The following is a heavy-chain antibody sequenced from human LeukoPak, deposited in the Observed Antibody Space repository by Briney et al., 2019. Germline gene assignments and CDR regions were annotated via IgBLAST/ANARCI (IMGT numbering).Heavy chain of an antibody. CDR1: GIPLNNYG. D-gene: IGHD3-22*01. V-gene: IGHV3-23*01. CDR2: IIGSAGGT. CDR3: AKRGVVIRVILVGFHKEANYFDS. J-gene: IGHJ4*02. Sequence: GSLSLSCAVSGIPLNNYGMSWVRPAPGKGLEWVAGIIGSAGGTYYADSVKGRFTISRDNAKNTLYLQLNKLRAEDTAVYFCAKRGVVIRVILVGFHKEANYFDSWGQGALVTVSS.